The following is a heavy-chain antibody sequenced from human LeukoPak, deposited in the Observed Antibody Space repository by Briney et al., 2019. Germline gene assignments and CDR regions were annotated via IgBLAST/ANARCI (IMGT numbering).Heavy chain of an antibody. D-gene: IGHD6-13*01. CDR2: IKRDGSEK. CDR3: ARDYGGRYSSSWYHYFDY. J-gene: IGHJ4*02. CDR1: GFTFSSYW. Sequence: PGGSLRLSCAASGFTFSSYWMSWVRQAPGKGLEWVANIKRDGSEKYYVDSVKGRFTISRDNAKNSLYLQMNSLRAEDTAVYYCARDYGGRYSSSWYHYFDYWGQGTLVTVSS. V-gene: IGHV3-7*01.